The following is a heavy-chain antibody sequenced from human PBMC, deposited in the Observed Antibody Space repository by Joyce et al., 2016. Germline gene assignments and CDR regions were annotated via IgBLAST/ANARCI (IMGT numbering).Heavy chain of an antibody. CDR1: GFTFNDYY. CDR2: ISGSSGYT. Sequence: QVQLVESGGGLVKPGGSLRLSCAASGFTFNDYYMSWIRQAPGKGLEWFSYISGSSGYTNYADSVKARFTISRDNAKNSLYLQMNSLRADDTAVYYCARAGRGDLGDYFDYWGQGALVTVSS. D-gene: IGHD2-21*02. CDR3: ARAGRGDLGDYFDY. V-gene: IGHV3-11*06. J-gene: IGHJ4*02.